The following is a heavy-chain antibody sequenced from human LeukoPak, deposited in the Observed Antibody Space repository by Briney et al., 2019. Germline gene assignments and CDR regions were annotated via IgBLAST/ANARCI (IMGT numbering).Heavy chain of an antibody. D-gene: IGHD2-2*01. CDR3: AGEGYCSSTSCYDY. J-gene: IGHJ4*02. CDR2: IYYSGST. V-gene: IGHV4-39*07. CDR1: GGSISSSSYY. Sequence: SETLSLTCTVSGGSISSSSYYWGWIRQPPGKGLEWIGSIYYSGSTYYNPSLKSRVTMSVDTSKNQFSLKLSSVTAADTAVYYCAGEGYCSSTSCYDYWGQGTLVTVSS.